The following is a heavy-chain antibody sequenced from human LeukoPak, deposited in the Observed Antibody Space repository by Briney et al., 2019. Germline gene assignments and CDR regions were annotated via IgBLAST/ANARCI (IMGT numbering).Heavy chain of an antibody. D-gene: IGHD2-8*01. CDR3: ARSCTNGVCSNGFDY. J-gene: IGHJ4*02. CDR2: ISAYNGNT. Sequence: GASVKVSCKASGYTFTSYGISWVRQAPGQGLEWMGWISAYNGNTNYAQKLQGRVTMTTDTSTSTAYMELRSLRSDDTAVYYCARSCTNGVCSNGFDYWGQGTLVTVSS. V-gene: IGHV1-18*01. CDR1: GYTFTSYG.